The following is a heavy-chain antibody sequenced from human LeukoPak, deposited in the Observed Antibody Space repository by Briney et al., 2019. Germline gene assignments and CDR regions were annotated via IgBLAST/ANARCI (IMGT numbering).Heavy chain of an antibody. V-gene: IGHV1-2*02. CDR1: GYTFTGYY. CDR2: INPNSGGT. CDR3: ARDGSGSGANKEWFDP. D-gene: IGHD1-26*01. Sequence: ASVKVSCKASGYTFTGYYMHWVRQAPGQGLEWMGWINPNSGGTNYAQKVQGRVTMTRDTSISTAYMELSRLRSDDTAVYYCARDGSGSGANKEWFDPWGQGTLVTVSS. J-gene: IGHJ5*02.